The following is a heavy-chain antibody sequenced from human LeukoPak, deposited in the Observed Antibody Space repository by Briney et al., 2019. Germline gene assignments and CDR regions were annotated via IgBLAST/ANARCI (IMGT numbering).Heavy chain of an antibody. D-gene: IGHD3-10*01. CDR1: GFTFSSYW. V-gene: IGHV3-74*01. Sequence: GGSLRLSCAASGFTFSSYWMHWVRQAPGKGLVWVSRINTDGSSTSYADSVKGRFTISRDNAKNTLYLQMNSLRAEDTAVYYCARAREFGAFDIWGQGTMVTVSS. CDR3: ARAREFGAFDI. CDR2: INTDGSST. J-gene: IGHJ3*02.